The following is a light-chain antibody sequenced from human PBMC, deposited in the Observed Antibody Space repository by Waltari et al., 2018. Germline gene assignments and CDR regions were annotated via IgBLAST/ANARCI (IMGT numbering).Light chain of an antibody. J-gene: IGKJ3*01. CDR2: GGS. Sequence: IQLTQSPLSLSASVGDRVTITCRASQGISSYLAWYQQKAGRAPKLLIYGGSTLPNGVTSRFSGSGFGTDFTLTISSLQPEDFATYYCLQVNSYPFTFGPGTTVDIK. CDR3: LQVNSYPFT. CDR1: QGISSY. V-gene: IGKV1-9*01.